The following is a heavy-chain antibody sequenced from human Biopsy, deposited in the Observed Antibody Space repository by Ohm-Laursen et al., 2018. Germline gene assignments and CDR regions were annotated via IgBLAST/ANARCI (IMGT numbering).Heavy chain of an antibody. J-gene: IGHJ3*01. CDR1: GFRFDDSA. CDR2: ISWNGGTI. V-gene: IGHV3-9*01. CDR3: AKACCSGSYYDGFDV. Sequence: SLRLSCTASGFRFDDSAMHWVRQVPGKGLEWVSGISWNGGTIGYADSVKGRFTISRDDAKNSLHLQMGSLRPEDTALYYCAKACCSGSYYDGFDVWGQGTVVTVSS. D-gene: IGHD1-26*01.